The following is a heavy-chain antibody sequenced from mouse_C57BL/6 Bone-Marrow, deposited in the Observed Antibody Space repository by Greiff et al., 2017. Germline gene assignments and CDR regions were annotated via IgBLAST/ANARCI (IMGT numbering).Heavy chain of an antibody. V-gene: IGHV1-55*01. D-gene: IGHD2-5*01. CDR1: GYTFTSYW. CDR2: IYPGSGST. J-gene: IGHJ1*03. Sequence: QVQLQQPGAELVKPGASVKMSCKASGYTFTSYWITWVKQRPGQGLEWIGDIYPGSGSTNYNEKFKSKATLTLDTSSSTTYMQHSSLTSADSAVYYCARPYYSNYWYFDVWGTGTTVTVSS. CDR3: ARPYYSNYWYFDV.